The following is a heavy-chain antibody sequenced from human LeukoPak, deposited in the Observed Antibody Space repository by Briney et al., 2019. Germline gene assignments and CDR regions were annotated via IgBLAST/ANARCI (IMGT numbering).Heavy chain of an antibody. D-gene: IGHD3-22*01. J-gene: IGHJ4*02. CDR3: TRRYDSSGFDY. CDR2: FRSKANSYAT. CDR1: GFTFSGSA. V-gene: IGHV3-73*01. Sequence: GGSLKLSCAASGFTFSGSAMYWVRQASGKGLEWVGRFRSKANSYATAYAASVKGRFTISRDDSKNTAYLQMNSLKTEDTAVYYCTRRYDSSGFDYWGQGTLVTVSS.